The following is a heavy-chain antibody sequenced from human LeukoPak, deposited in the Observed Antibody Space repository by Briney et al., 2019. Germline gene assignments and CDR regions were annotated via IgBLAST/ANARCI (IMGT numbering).Heavy chain of an antibody. D-gene: IGHD3-22*01. Sequence: SETLSLTCAVSGGSISSHYWSWIRQPPGKGLEWIGFIYYSGSTNYTPSLKSRVTISVDTSENQFSLKLSSVTAADTAVYYCARDLCYYDSGSYFYFDLWGRGTLVTVSS. CDR2: IYYSGST. CDR3: ARDLCYYDSGSYFYFDL. V-gene: IGHV4-59*11. CDR1: GGSISSHY. J-gene: IGHJ2*01.